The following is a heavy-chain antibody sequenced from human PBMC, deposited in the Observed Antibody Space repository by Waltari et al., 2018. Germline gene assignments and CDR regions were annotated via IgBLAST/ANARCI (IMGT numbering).Heavy chain of an antibody. Sequence: EVQLVESGGGLIHPGGSLRLSCTASGFSVSDKYVCWVRLPPGQGVGGGAVVYGDGATYYTDCVEWRFITSRDNSKNTRYLQMNSLRAEDTAVYYCARDAPDGTGPFDYWGQGTLVTVSS. CDR1: GFSVSDKY. J-gene: IGHJ4*02. D-gene: IGHD3-10*01. V-gene: IGHV3-53*01. CDR3: ARDAPDGTGPFDY. CDR2: VYGDGAT.